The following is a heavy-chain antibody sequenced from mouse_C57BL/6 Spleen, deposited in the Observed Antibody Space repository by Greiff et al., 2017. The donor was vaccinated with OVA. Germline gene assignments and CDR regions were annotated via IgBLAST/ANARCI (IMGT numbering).Heavy chain of an antibody. V-gene: IGHV1-18*01. Sequence: VQLQQSGPELVKPGASVKIPCKASGYTFTDYNMDWVKQSHGKSLEWIGDINPNNGGTIYNQKFKGKATLTVDKSSSTAYMELRSLTSEDTAVYYCARSKRYSNSEIFDYWGQGTTLTVSS. CDR3: ARSKRYSNSEIFDY. J-gene: IGHJ2*01. CDR1: GYTFTDYN. D-gene: IGHD2-5*01. CDR2: INPNNGGT.